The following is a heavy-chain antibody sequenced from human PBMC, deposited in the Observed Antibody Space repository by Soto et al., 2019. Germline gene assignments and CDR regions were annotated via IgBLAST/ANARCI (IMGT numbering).Heavy chain of an antibody. Sequence: SETLSLTCTVSGGSISSSTYYWGWMRQPPGKGLEWIASFFIGGNTYYNPSLKSRVTISVDTSKNQFSLKLSSVTAADTAVYYCARSRHYYDSSGPDNPQFYYFDYWGQGTLVTVSS. V-gene: IGHV4-39*01. J-gene: IGHJ4*02. D-gene: IGHD3-22*01. CDR2: FFIGGNT. CDR1: GGSISSSTYY. CDR3: ARSRHYYDSSGPDNPQFYYFDY.